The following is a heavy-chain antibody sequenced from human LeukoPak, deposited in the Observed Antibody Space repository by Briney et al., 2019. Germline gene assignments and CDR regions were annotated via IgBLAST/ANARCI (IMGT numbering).Heavy chain of an antibody. Sequence: SETLSLTCTVTGGSINNYYWSWIRQPPGKGLEWIGYIFYSGSTYYNPSLRSRATISVDTSKSQFSLNMTSVPAAEHDVYYLRSWAYGSGANFARDYWGQGTLVSVSS. CDR2: IFYSGST. CDR3: RSWAYGSGANFARDY. J-gene: IGHJ4*02. V-gene: IGHV4-59*01. CDR1: GGSINNYY. D-gene: IGHD2-15*01.